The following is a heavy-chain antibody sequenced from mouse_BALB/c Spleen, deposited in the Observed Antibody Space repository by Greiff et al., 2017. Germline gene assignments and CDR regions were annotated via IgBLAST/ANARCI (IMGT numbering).Heavy chain of an antibody. V-gene: IGHV1-20*02. CDR2: INPYNGDT. CDR3: ARITTGGDYAMDY. J-gene: IGHJ4*01. CDR1: GYSFTGYF. Sequence: VQLQQSGPELVKPGASVKISCKASGYSFTGYFMNWVMQSHGKSLEWIGRINPYNGDTFYNQKFKGKATLTVDKSSSTAHMELRSLASEDSAVYYCARITTGGDYAMDYWGQGTSVTVSS. D-gene: IGHD1-1*01.